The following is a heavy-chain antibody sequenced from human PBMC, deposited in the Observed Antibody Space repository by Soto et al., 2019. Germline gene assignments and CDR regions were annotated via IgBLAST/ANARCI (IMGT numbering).Heavy chain of an antibody. Sequence: GACKASGSTLTSSGIGWLRKAQRQGLEWMGWISACNGNTNYAQKLQGRVTMTTDTSTSTAYMELRSLRSDDTAVYYWARDPGSGYDFYYGMDVWGQRTTVAVSS. CDR2: ISACNGNT. D-gene: IGHD5-12*01. CDR1: GSTLTSSG. J-gene: IGHJ6*02. V-gene: IGHV1-18*04. CDR3: ARDPGSGYDFYYGMDV.